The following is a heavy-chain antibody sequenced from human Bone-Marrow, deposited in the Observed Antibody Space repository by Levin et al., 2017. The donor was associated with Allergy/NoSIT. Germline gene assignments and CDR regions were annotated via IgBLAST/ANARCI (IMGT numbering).Heavy chain of an antibody. CDR1: GFSVSINY. V-gene: IGHV3-53*01. J-gene: IGHJ4*02. CDR3: ARENGGYAYFDN. CDR2: IYSGGSI. D-gene: IGHD5-12*01. Sequence: AASVKVSCAVSGFSVSINYMSWVRQAPGKGLEWVSVIYSGGSIYYAESVKGRFTISRDSSKNTLHLQMNSLTVEDTALYYCARENGGYAYFDNWGQGTLVTVSS.